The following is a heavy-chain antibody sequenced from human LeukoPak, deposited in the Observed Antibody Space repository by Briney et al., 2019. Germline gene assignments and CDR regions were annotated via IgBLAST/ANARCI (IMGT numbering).Heavy chain of an antibody. Sequence: PGGSLRLSCAASGFTVSSNYMSWVRQAPGKGLEWVSVIYSGGSTYYADSVKGRFTISRGNSKNTLYLQMNSLRAEDTAVYYCARAATYCSGGSCYSPDAFDIWGQGTMVTVSS. CDR3: ARAATYCSGGSCYSPDAFDI. J-gene: IGHJ3*02. CDR2: IYSGGST. D-gene: IGHD2-15*01. V-gene: IGHV3-53*01. CDR1: GFTVSSNY.